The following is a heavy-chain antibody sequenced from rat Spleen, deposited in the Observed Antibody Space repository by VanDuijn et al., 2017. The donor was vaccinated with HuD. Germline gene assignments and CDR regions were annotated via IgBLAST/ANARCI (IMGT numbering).Heavy chain of an antibody. CDR2: ITDTGDPT. CDR3: AKDKEGGYAFEH. D-gene: IGHD1-11*01. J-gene: IGHJ2*01. CDR1: RFTFNNYW. V-gene: IGHV5-31*01. Sequence: EVQLVESGGGLVQPGRSLKLSCVASRFTFNNYWMTWIRQAPGKGLEWVASITDTGDPTYYPDSVRGRFTISRDNAKNTLYLQMNSLRSEDTATDYCAKDKEGGYAFEHWGQGVMVTVSS.